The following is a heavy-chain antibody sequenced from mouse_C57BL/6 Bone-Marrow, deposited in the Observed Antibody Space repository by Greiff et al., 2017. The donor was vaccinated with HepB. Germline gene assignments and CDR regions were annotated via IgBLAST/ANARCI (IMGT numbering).Heavy chain of an antibody. CDR2: INPNNGGT. D-gene: IGHD2-2*01. V-gene: IGHV1-26*01. CDR1: GYTFTDYY. CDR3: ARWFPLFAY. J-gene: IGHJ3*01. Sequence: EVKLQQSGPELVKPGASVKISCKASGYTFTDYYMNWVKQSHGKSLEWIGDINPNNGGTSYNQKFKGKATLTVDKSSSTAYMELRSLTSEDSAVYYCARWFPLFAYWGQGTLVTVSA.